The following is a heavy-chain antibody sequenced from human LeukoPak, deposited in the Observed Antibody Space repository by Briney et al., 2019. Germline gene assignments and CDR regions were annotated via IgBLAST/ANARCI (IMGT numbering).Heavy chain of an antibody. CDR2: MNPNTGNT. D-gene: IGHD3-10*01. Sequence: ASVKVSCKASGYTFTGYYMHWVRQAPGQGLEWMGWMNPNTGNTGYAQKFQGRVTMTRNTSISTAYMELSSLRSEDTAVYYCALRFGELDYFYYAMDVWGQGTTVTVSS. CDR1: GYTFTGYY. J-gene: IGHJ6*02. V-gene: IGHV1-8*02. CDR3: ALRFGELDYFYYAMDV.